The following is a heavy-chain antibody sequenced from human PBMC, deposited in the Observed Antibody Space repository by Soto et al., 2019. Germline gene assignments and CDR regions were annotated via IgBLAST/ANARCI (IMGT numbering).Heavy chain of an antibody. CDR2: IDPSDSYT. CDR1: GYSFTSYW. D-gene: IGHD2-8*02. V-gene: IGHV5-10-1*01. CDR3: ARHSGPFLTLYYYYGMDV. Sequence: GGSLKISCKGSGYSFTSYWISWVRQMPWKGLEWMGRIDPSDSYTNYSPSFQGHVTISADKSISTAYLQWSSLKASDTAMYYCARHSGPFLTLYYYYGMDVWGQGTTVTVSS. J-gene: IGHJ6*02.